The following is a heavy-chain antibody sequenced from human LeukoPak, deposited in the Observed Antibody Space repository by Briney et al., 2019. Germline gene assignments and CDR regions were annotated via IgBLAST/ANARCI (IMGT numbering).Heavy chain of an antibody. Sequence: GGSLKLSCAASGFTFSGSAMHWVRQASGKGLEWVGRIRSKANTYATAYAASVKGRFSISRDDSKNTAYLQLNSLKTEDTAVYYCSAAVGTDFYDYGMDVWGQGTTVTVSS. V-gene: IGHV3-73*01. CDR1: GFTFSGSA. CDR3: SAAVGTDFYDYGMDV. D-gene: IGHD6-13*01. J-gene: IGHJ6*02. CDR2: IRSKANTYAT.